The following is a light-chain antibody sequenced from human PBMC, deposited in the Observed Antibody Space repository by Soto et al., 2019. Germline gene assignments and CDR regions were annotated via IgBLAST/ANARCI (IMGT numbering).Light chain of an antibody. V-gene: IGLV2-14*01. CDR3: RSYTSSSTGV. CDR2: DVS. J-gene: IGLJ1*01. CDR1: SSDVGGYNY. Sequence: QSALTQPASVSGSPGQSITISCTGTSSDVGGYNYVSWYQQHPGKAPKLMIYDVSNRPSGVSNRFFGSKSGNTASLTIVGLQAEDEADYYCRSYTSSSTGVFGTGTKLTVL.